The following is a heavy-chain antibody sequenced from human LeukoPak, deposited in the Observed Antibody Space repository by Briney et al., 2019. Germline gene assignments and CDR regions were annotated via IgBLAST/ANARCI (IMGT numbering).Heavy chain of an antibody. J-gene: IGHJ4*02. CDR2: ISSSDDTI. CDR3: ARGGYSDNSGYYYAGIDY. V-gene: IGHV3-11*04. CDR1: GFTFSDYY. Sequence: GGSLRLSCAPSGFTFSDYYITWIRQAPGKGLEWVSYISSSDDTINYADSVKGRFTISRDNAKNSLYLQMNSLRAEDTAVYYCARGGYSDNSGYYYAGIDYWGQGSLVTVS. D-gene: IGHD3-22*01.